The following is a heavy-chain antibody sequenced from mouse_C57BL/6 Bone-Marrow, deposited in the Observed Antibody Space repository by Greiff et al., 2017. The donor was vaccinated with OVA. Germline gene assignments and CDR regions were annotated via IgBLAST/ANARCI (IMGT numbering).Heavy chain of an antibody. V-gene: IGHV1-50*01. CDR1: GYTFTSYW. J-gene: IGHJ2*01. CDR3: AHYYGTYFDY. CDR2: IDPSDSYT. Sequence: QVQLQQPGAELVKPGASVKLSCKASGYTFTSYWMQWVKQRPGQGLEWIGEIDPSDSYTNYNQKFKGKATLTVDTSSSTAYMQLSSLTSEDSAVYYCAHYYGTYFDYWGQGTTLTVSS. D-gene: IGHD1-1*01.